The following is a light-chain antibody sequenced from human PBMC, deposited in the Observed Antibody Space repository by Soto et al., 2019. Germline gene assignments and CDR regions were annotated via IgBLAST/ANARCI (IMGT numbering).Light chain of an antibody. CDR3: ASWDDRLSGWV. V-gene: IGLV2-14*01. J-gene: IGLJ3*02. CDR1: SSDVGGYNY. Sequence: QSVLTQPASVSGSPGQSITISCTGTSSDVGGYNYVSWYQQHPGKAPKLLIYEVSNRPSGVSDRFSVSKSGNTASLTISGLQVEDEADYFCASWDDRLSGWVFGGGTKLTVL. CDR2: EVS.